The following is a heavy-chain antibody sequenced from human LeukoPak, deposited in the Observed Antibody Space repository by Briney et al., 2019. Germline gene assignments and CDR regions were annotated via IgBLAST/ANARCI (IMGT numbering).Heavy chain of an antibody. CDR3: ARRSIAAAGILDY. CDR2: IIPIFGTA. Sequence: GASVKVSCKASGGTFSSYAISWVRQAPGQGLEWMGGIIPIFGTANYAQKFQGRVTITRDTSASTAYMELSSLRSEDTAVYYCARRSIAAAGILDYWGQGTLVTVSS. D-gene: IGHD6-13*01. J-gene: IGHJ4*02. CDR1: GGTFSSYA. V-gene: IGHV1-69*05.